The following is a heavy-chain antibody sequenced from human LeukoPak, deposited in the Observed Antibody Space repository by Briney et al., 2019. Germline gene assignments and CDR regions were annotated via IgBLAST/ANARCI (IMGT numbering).Heavy chain of an antibody. CDR3: ASTHGPIDH. V-gene: IGHV6-1*01. CDR1: GDSVSSNSAA. D-gene: IGHD2-8*01. CDR2: TYYRSKWYN. Sequence: SQTLSLTWSISGDSVSSNSAAWNWIRQAPSRGLEWLGRTYYRSKWYNEYAVSVKSRITIKSDTSKNQFSLQLNSVTPEDTAVYYCASTHGPIDHWGQGTLVTVSS. J-gene: IGHJ5*02.